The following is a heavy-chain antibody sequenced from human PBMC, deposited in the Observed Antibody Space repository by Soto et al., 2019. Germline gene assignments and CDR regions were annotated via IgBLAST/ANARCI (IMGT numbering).Heavy chain of an antibody. Sequence: HPGGSLRLSCAASGFTFNSYAMSWVRQAPGKGPEWVSDIVGDGGTTYYADSVKGRFTISRDNAKSSLSLQMNSLRAEDTAVYYCAREGILAAVDDWGQGTLVTVSS. V-gene: IGHV3-23*01. D-gene: IGHD6-13*01. CDR1: GFTFNSYA. J-gene: IGHJ4*02. CDR2: IVGDGGTT. CDR3: AREGILAAVDD.